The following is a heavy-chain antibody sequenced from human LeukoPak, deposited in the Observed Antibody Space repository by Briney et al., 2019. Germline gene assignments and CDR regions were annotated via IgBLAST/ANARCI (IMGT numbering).Heavy chain of an antibody. J-gene: IGHJ4*02. V-gene: IGHV3-48*03. D-gene: IGHD2-15*01. CDR2: ISVRGDTI. CDR1: GFSFSTYE. Sequence: GGSLRLFCAASGFSFSTYEMNWVRQAPGKGLEWVSYISVRGDTIYYADSVKGRFTISRDNAKNSLYLEMNSLRGEDTAVYYCARDSGYCKEINCHHFDFWGQGTLVTVSS. CDR3: ARDSGYCKEINCHHFDF.